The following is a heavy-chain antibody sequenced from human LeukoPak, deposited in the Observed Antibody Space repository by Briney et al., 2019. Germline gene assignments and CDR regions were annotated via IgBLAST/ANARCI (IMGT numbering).Heavy chain of an antibody. Sequence: GASVKVSCKASGGTFSSYAISWVRQAPGQGLEWIGRIIPILGIANYAQKFQGRVTITRDTSASTSYMELSSLRFEDTAVYYCARDRSSTWYGGIDYWGQGTLVTASS. CDR1: GGTFSSYA. J-gene: IGHJ4*02. D-gene: IGHD6-13*01. V-gene: IGHV1-69*04. CDR2: IIPILGIA. CDR3: ARDRSSTWYGGIDY.